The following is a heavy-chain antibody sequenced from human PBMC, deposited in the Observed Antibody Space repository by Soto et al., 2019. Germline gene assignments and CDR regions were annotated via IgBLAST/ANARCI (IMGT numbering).Heavy chain of an antibody. D-gene: IGHD3-22*01. CDR2: INPKSGGT. CDR1: GYTFSAYY. J-gene: IGHJ4*02. V-gene: IGHV1-2*02. CDR3: ARGGTFAYDTSGYSVY. Sequence: ASVKVSCKTSGYTFSAYYMHWVRQAPGQGLEWMGWINPKSGGTLYAQKFQGRVTMTRDMSISTAYMELSRLRSDDTAVYYCARGGTFAYDTSGYSVYWGQGTLVTVSS.